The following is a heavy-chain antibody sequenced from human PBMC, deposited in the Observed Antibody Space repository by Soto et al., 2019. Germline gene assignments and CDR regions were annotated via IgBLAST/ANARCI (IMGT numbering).Heavy chain of an antibody. CDR3: ARGRRGYSGYDPSDYYYYYYGMDV. V-gene: IGHV1-69*13. CDR1: GGTFSSYA. J-gene: IGHJ6*02. CDR2: IIPIFGTA. Sequence: ASVTVSCKASGGTFSSYAISWVRQAPGQGLEWMGGIIPIFGTANYAQKFQGRVTITADESTSTAYMELSSLRSEDTAVYYCARGRRGYSGYDPSDYYYYYYGMDVWGQGTTVTVSS. D-gene: IGHD5-12*01.